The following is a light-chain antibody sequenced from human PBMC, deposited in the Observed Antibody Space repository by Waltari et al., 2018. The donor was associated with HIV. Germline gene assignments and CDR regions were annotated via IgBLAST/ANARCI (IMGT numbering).Light chain of an antibody. CDR2: QDS. CDR3: QAWDTSAYV. J-gene: IGLJ1*01. CDR1: SLGNRF. Sequence: SYDLTQPPSVSVSPGQTASITCSGDSLGNRFVSWYQQRPGQSPRLVIDQDSKRPSGFPERFSGSNSGHTATLTISETQALDEAAYYCQAWDTSAYVFGTGTEVTVL. V-gene: IGLV3-1*01.